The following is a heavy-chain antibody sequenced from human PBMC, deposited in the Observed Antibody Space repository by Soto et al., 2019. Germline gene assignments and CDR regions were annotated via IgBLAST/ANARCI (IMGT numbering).Heavy chain of an antibody. D-gene: IGHD2-15*01. Sequence: EVQLLESGGGLVQPGGSLRLSCAASGFTFSSYAMSWVRQAPGKGLEWVSAISGSGGSTYYADSVKGRFTISGDNSKNPLYLQMNSLRAEDTAVYYCARLGYCSGGSCYSVDYYYYMDVWGKGTTVTVSS. J-gene: IGHJ6*03. CDR3: ARLGYCSGGSCYSVDYYYYMDV. CDR2: ISGSGGST. V-gene: IGHV3-23*01. CDR1: GFTFSSYA.